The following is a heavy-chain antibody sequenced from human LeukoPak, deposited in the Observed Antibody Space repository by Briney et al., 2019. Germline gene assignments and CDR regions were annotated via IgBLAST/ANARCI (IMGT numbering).Heavy chain of an antibody. J-gene: IGHJ5*02. V-gene: IGHV4-59*01. D-gene: IGHD4-17*01. CDR1: GGSISSYY. CDR2: IYHSGST. Sequence: SETLSLTCTVSGGSISSYYWSWIRQPAGKGLEWIGYIYHSGSTTYNPSLKSRVTISVDTSKNHFSLSLSSVTAADTAVYYCAREWVSGELDPWGQGTLVTVSS. CDR3: AREWVSGELDP.